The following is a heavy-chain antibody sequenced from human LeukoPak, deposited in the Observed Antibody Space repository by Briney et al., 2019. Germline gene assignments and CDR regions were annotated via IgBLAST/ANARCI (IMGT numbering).Heavy chain of an antibody. D-gene: IGHD6-13*01. CDR3: ASGDLYSSSWRPIDY. Sequence: GGSLRLSCAASGFIFNTYAMRWVRQAPGKGLGWISGISGSGGTTYYADSVKGRFTISRDNSKNTLYLQMNSLRAEDTAVYYCASGDLYSSSWRPIDYWGQGTLVTVSS. CDR2: ISGSGGTT. CDR1: GFIFNTYA. J-gene: IGHJ4*02. V-gene: IGHV3-23*01.